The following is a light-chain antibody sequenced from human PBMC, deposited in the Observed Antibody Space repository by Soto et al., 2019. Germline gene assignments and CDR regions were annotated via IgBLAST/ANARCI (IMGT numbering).Light chain of an antibody. V-gene: IGLV1-40*01. CDR3: QYYESSLSGYV. CDR1: SSNIGAGYD. Sequence: QSVLTQPPSVSGAPGQRVTISCTGSSSNIGAGYDVHWYQQLPGTAPQLLIYANSNRPSGVPGRFPGSKSGASASLAITGLQDEDEDDYYCQYYESSLSGYVLGTGTKVTV. J-gene: IGLJ1*01. CDR2: ANS.